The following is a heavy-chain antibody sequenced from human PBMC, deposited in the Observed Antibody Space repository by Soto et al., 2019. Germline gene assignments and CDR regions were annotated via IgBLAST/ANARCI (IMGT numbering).Heavy chain of an antibody. Sequence: GGSLRLSCEASGFIFNDYSMNWVRQAPGKGLEWISYISSMSSTILHAESVKGRFTTSRDNAKNSLYLHMNRLRDEDTGVYYCARDRVPGSGLPAYWGQGTLVTV. V-gene: IGHV3-48*02. CDR3: ARDRVPGSGLPAY. CDR1: GFIFNDYS. CDR2: ISSMSSTI. J-gene: IGHJ4*02. D-gene: IGHD6-19*01.